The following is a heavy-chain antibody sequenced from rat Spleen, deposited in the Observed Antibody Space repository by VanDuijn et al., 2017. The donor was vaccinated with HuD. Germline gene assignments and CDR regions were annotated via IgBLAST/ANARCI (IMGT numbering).Heavy chain of an antibody. CDR3: ARYIGNNSGFAY. CDR1: GYSITSNY. V-gene: IGHV3-1*01. J-gene: IGHJ3*01. CDR2: ISYSDNT. Sequence: EVQLQESGPGLVKPSQSFSLTCSVTGYSITSNYWGWIRKFPGNKMEWMGYISYSDNTSYNPSLKSRISITRDTSKNQFFLHLNAVTTEDTATYYCARYIGNNSGFAYWGQGTLVTVSS. D-gene: IGHD4-3*01.